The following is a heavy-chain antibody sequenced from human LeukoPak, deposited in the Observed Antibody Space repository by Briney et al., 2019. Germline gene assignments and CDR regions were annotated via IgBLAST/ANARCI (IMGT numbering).Heavy chain of an antibody. Sequence: GGSLTLSCAASGFTFSSYEMNWVRQAPGKGLEWVSYIASGGGANRFYSESVKGRFIISRDNAKNSLYLHMNSLRAEDTGVYYCARIGTTTRGPAGLDVWGQGTTVTVSS. J-gene: IGHJ6*02. CDR3: ARIGTTTRGPAGLDV. V-gene: IGHV3-48*03. D-gene: IGHD2/OR15-2a*01. CDR2: IASGGGANR. CDR1: GFTFSSYE.